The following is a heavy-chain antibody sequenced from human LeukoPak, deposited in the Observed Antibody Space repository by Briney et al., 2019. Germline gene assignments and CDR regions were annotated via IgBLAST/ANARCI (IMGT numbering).Heavy chain of an antibody. Sequence: PGGSLRLSCAASGFPFNTYDMHWVRQAAGKGLEWVSVLWFYGSNRYYAGSVKGRFTISRDNSKLYLQLNSLRVEDTAVYYCVRGGVVGTRSAFDYWGQGTLVTVSS. CDR3: VRGGVVGTRSAFDY. D-gene: IGHD2-2*01. V-gene: IGHV3-33*01. CDR1: GFPFNTYD. J-gene: IGHJ4*02. CDR2: LWFYGSNR.